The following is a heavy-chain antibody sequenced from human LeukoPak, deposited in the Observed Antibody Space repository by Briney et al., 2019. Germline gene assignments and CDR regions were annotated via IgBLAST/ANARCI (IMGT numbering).Heavy chain of an antibody. V-gene: IGHV4-31*03. J-gene: IGHJ5*02. D-gene: IGHD1-26*01. CDR1: GGSISSGGYY. CDR3: ARAFSGSYFRFDP. CDR2: IYYSGST. Sequence: SETLSLTCTVSGGSISSGGYYWSWIRPRPGKGLGGFGYIYYSGSTNYNPSLKSRVTISVDTSKNQFSQKLSSVTAADAAVYYCARAFSGSYFRFDPWGQGTLVTVSS.